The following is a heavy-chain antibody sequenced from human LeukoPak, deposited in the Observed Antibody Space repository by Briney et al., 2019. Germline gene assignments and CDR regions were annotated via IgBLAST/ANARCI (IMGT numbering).Heavy chain of an antibody. CDR2: IKQDGSEK. J-gene: IGHJ5*02. Sequence: GGSLRLSCAASGFTFSSYWMSWVRQAPGKGLEWVANIKQDGSEKYYVDSVKGRFTISRDNAKNSLYLQMNSLRAEDTAVYYCAKDIQTTVDNWSDPWGQGTLVTVSS. D-gene: IGHD4-23*01. CDR3: AKDIQTTVDNWSDP. CDR1: GFTFSSYW. V-gene: IGHV3-7*03.